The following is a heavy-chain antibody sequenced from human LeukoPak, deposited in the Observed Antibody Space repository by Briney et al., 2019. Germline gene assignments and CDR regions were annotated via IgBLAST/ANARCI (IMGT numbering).Heavy chain of an antibody. V-gene: IGHV3-23*01. J-gene: IGHJ6*03. CDR2: MSSSDDGR. Sequence: GGSLRLSCATSGFSFSSYAMSWVRQAPGKGLEWVSAMSSSDDGRYYAASVRGRFTISRDTSRSTLYLQMNSLRAEDTAVYYCARELYTRDGYNSYMDVWGRGTTVTVSS. CDR1: GFSFSSYA. CDR3: ARELYTRDGYNSYMDV. D-gene: IGHD5-24*01.